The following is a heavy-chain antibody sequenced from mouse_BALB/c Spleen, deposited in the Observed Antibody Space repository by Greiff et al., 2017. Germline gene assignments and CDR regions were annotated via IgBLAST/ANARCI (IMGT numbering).Heavy chain of an antibody. D-gene: IGHD2-10*02. CDR1: GFTFSDYG. CDR3: ARKYGNLYFDY. CDR2: ISNLAYSI. J-gene: IGHJ2*01. V-gene: IGHV5-15*02. Sequence: EVHLVESGGGLVQPGGSRKLSCAASGFTFSDYGMAWVRQAPGKGPEWVAFISNLAYSIYYADTVTGRFTISRENAKNTLYLEMSSLRSEDTAMYYCARKYGNLYFDYWGQGTTLTVSS.